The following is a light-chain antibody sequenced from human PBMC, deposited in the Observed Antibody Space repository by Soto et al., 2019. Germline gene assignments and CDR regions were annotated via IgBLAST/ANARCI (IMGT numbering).Light chain of an antibody. Sequence: QPVLTQPASVSGSPGQSITISCTGTSSDVGAYNYVSWYQQHPGKAPKLMIYDVSDRPSGVSNRFSGSKSGNTASLTISGLQAEDGADYYCSSYTSSSTRVFGGGTKLTVL. CDR3: SSYTSSSTRV. J-gene: IGLJ2*01. V-gene: IGLV2-14*01. CDR2: DVS. CDR1: SSDVGAYNY.